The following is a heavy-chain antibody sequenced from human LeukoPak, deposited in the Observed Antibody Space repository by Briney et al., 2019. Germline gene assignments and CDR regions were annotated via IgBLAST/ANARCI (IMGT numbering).Heavy chain of an antibody. D-gene: IGHD3-22*01. J-gene: IGHJ5*02. CDR1: GGSISSSSYS. CDR3: AREKIGYYDGSGRGWFDP. V-gene: IGHV4-61*02. CDR2: IYISGST. Sequence: SETLSLTCTVSGGSISSSSYSWSWIRQPAGKGLEWIGRIYISGSTNYNPSLKSRVTISVDTSKKQFSLKLSSVTAADTAVYYCAREKIGYYDGSGRGWFDPWGQGTLVTVSS.